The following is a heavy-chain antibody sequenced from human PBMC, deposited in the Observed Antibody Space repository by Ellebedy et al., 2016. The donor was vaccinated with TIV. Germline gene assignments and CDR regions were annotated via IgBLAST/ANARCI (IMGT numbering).Heavy chain of an antibody. V-gene: IGHV3-53*01. CDR3: ASSPSQGY. Sequence: GESLKISCAASGFTVSSNYMSWVRQAPGKGLEWVSVIYSGGNTFYAESVKGRFTISRDSSQNTLYLQMDSLSAEDTAVYYCASSPSQGYWGQGTLVTVSS. J-gene: IGHJ4*02. CDR1: GFTVSSNY. CDR2: IYSGGNT.